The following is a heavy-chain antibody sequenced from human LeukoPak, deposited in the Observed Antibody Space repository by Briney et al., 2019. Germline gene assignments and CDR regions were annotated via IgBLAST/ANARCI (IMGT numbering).Heavy chain of an antibody. CDR2: ISSSSSYI. V-gene: IGHV3-21*01. Sequence: GGSLRLSCAASGFTFSSYSMNWVRQAPGKGLEWASSISSSSSYIYYADSVKGRFTISRDNAKNSLFLQMNSLRAEDTAVYYCARNTNYGMDVWGQGTTVTVSS. CDR3: ARNTNYGMDV. CDR1: GFTFSSYS. D-gene: IGHD3-3*01. J-gene: IGHJ6*02.